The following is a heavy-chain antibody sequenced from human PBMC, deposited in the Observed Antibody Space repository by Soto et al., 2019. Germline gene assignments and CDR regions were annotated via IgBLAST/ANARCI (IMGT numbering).Heavy chain of an antibody. D-gene: IGHD3-16*02. Sequence: QITLKESGPTLVKPTQTLTLTCTFSGFSLSTSGVGVGWIRQPPGKALEWLALIYWDDDKRYSPSLKSRLTITKDPSKNQVVLTMTNMDPVDTATDSCAHSAYYVWGSDPFDYWGQGTLVTVSS. CDR3: AHSAYYVWGSDPFDY. CDR2: IYWDDDK. J-gene: IGHJ4*02. CDR1: GFSLSTSGVG. V-gene: IGHV2-5*02.